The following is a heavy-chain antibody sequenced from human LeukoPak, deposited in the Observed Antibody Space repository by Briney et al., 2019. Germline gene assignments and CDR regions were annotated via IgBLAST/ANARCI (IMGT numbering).Heavy chain of an antibody. V-gene: IGHV5-51*01. J-gene: IGHJ5*01. Sequence: GESLKISCKGSGYSFTSYWIGWVRQMPGKGLEWMGIIYPGDSDTRYSPSFQGQVTISADKSISTAYLQWSSLKASDTAMYYCARAGYSSSWYRYNWFDSWGQGTLVTVSS. CDR3: ARAGYSSSWYRYNWFDS. D-gene: IGHD6-13*01. CDR1: GYSFTSYW. CDR2: IYPGDSDT.